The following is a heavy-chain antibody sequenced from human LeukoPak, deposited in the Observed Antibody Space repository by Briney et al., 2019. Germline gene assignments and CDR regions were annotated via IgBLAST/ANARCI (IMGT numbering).Heavy chain of an antibody. V-gene: IGHV3-30-3*01. J-gene: IGHJ4*02. Sequence: ARSLRLSRAASGFTFSEYAMHWVRQAPGKGLEWVAVISCDGRQKYYGDSVKGRFTISRDTPKNTLYLQMNSLRDDDTAVYYCAKGLIHSEKRRVAGHFDSWGQGTLVTVSS. D-gene: IGHD6-19*01. CDR2: ISCDGRQK. CDR1: GFTFSEYA. CDR3: AKGLIHSEKRRVAGHFDS.